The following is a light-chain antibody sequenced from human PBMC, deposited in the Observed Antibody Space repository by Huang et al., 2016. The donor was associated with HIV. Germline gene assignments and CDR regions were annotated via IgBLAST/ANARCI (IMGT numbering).Light chain of an antibody. V-gene: IGKV1-6*02. J-gene: IGKJ1*01. CDR2: AAS. CDR3: LQDYEYPWT. Sequence: AIQMTQSPSSLSASVGDTITITCRASQDVRHDLGWYQQKPGKAPKLLNYAASNLQREVTARFSGSGSGTDFTLTISSLQPEDFVTYYCLQDYEYPWTVGQGTNVDIK. CDR1: QDVRHD.